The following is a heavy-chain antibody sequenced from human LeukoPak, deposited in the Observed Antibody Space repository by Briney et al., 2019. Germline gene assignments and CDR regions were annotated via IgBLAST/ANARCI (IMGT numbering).Heavy chain of an antibody. D-gene: IGHD3-3*02. V-gene: IGHV3-11*04. CDR2: ISSSGSTI. Sequence: GGSLRLSCAASGFTFSDYYMSWIRQAPGKGLEWVSYISSSGSTIYYADSVKGRFTISSDNAKNSLYLQMNSLRADDTAVYYCASGLGFLEWLGAFDIWGQGTMVTVSS. CDR3: ASGLGFLEWLGAFDI. CDR1: GFTFSDYY. J-gene: IGHJ3*02.